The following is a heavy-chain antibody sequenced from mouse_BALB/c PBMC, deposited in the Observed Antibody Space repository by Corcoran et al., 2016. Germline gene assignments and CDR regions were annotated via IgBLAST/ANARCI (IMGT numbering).Heavy chain of an antibody. D-gene: IGHD2-4*01. CDR3: AGRTMILYFDS. Sequence: QIQLVQSGPELKKPGETVKISCKASGYTFTNYGMNWVKQAPGKGLKWMGWINTYTGEPTYADDFKGRFAFTLETSASTAYLQINNLKNEDMATYFCAGRTMILYFDSWGQGTTLTVSS. CDR1: GYTFTNYG. V-gene: IGHV9-1*02. CDR2: INTYTGEP. J-gene: IGHJ2*01.